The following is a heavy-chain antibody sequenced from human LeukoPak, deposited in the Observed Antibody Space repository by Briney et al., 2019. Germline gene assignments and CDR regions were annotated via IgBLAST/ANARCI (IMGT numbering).Heavy chain of an antibody. CDR3: ARGLRHHLDY. CDR1: GFTFNKYD. J-gene: IGHJ4*02. V-gene: IGHV3-13*01. CDR2: IGTAGDT. Sequence: PGGSLRLSCAASGFTFNKYDMHWVRQVTGKGLEWVSGIGTAGDTHYEDSVKGRFTISRENAKNSLYLQMNTLRAGDTAVYYCARGLRHHLDYWGQGTLVTVSS. D-gene: IGHD5-12*01.